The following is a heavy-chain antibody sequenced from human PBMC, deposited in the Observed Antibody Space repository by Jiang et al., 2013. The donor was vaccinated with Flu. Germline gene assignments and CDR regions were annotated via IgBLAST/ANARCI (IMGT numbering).Heavy chain of an antibody. D-gene: IGHD6-13*01. V-gene: IGHV3-23*01. CDR1: GFTFSSYA. CDR2: ISGSGGST. Sequence: GLVQPGGSLRLSCAASGFTFSSYAMSWVRQAPGKGLEWVSAISGSGGSTYYADSVKGRFTISRDNSKNTLYLQMNSLRAEDTAVYYCAKDWNLEPGIAAAGNGGPFDYWGQGTLVTVSS. J-gene: IGHJ4*02. CDR3: AKDWNLEPGIAAAGNGGPFDY.